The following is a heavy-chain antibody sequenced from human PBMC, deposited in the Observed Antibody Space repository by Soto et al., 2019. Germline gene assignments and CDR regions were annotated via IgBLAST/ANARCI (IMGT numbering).Heavy chain of an antibody. V-gene: IGHV3-23*01. CDR2: ISGSGGST. Sequence: GGSLRLSCAASGFTFSSYAMSWVRQAPGKGLEWVSAISGSGGSTYYADSVKGRFTISRDNSKNTLYLQMNSLRAEDTAVYYCAKDYRYSSSWELFDYWGQGTLVTVSS. CDR3: AKDYRYSSSWELFDY. CDR1: GFTFSSYA. J-gene: IGHJ4*02. D-gene: IGHD6-13*01.